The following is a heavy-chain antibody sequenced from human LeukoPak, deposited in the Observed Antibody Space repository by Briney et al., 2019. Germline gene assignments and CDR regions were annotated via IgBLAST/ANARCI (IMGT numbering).Heavy chain of an antibody. CDR2: ISGGGDDT. Sequence: PGGSLRLSCAVSGFIFSSSAMSWVRQAPGKGLEWVSAISGGGDDTSYADSARGRFTVSRDNSKNTLYLQMNSLRAEDTAVYYCATGVDFDYWGQGTLVTVSS. J-gene: IGHJ4*02. D-gene: IGHD4-23*01. CDR1: GFIFSSSA. V-gene: IGHV3-23*01. CDR3: ATGVDFDY.